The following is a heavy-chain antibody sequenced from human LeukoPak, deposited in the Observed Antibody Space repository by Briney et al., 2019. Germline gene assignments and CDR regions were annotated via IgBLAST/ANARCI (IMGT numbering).Heavy chain of an antibody. CDR3: AGGPSSSYWGYFDY. CDR2: IYSGGST. J-gene: IGHJ4*02. CDR1: GFTVSRNY. V-gene: IGHV3-53*01. D-gene: IGHD2-2*01. Sequence: GGSLRLSCAASGFTVSRNYMSWVRQAPGKGLEWVSIIYSGGSTYYTDSVKGRFTISRDNSKNTLYLQMNSLRAEDTAVYYCAGGPSSSYWGYFDYWGQGTLVTVSS.